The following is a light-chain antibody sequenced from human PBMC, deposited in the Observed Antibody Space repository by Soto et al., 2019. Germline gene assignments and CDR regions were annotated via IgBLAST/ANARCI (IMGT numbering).Light chain of an antibody. J-gene: IGLJ1*01. CDR3: SSYTGSSTLYV. Sequence: QSALAQPASVSGSPGQSITVSCTGTSNDIGGYNYVSWYQQHPGSAPKLIIFEVTNRPSGVSDRFSGSKSGNTASLTISGLQAEDEADYYCSSYTGSSTLYVFGTGTKVTVL. V-gene: IGLV2-14*01. CDR1: SNDIGGYNY. CDR2: EVT.